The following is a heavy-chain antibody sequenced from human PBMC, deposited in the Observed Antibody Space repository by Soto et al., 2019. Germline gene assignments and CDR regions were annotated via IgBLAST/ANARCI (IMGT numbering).Heavy chain of an antibody. V-gene: IGHV4-31*03. CDR1: GDSISSGSFY. J-gene: IGHJ4*02. Sequence: QVRLQESGPGLVRPSQTLSLTCTVSGDSISSGSFYWNWIRQHPEKGLEWIGYIFHSGSAYYNPSLKSRATIFVDTSKNQFSLKLSSVTAADTAVYFCARSEDYYGSGTYARPALDYWGQGTLVIVSS. CDR2: IFHSGSA. CDR3: ARSEDYYGSGTYARPALDY. D-gene: IGHD3-10*01.